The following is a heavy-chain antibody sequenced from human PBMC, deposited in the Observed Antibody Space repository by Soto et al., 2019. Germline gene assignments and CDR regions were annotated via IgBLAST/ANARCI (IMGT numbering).Heavy chain of an antibody. CDR1: GFTFSNAW. J-gene: IGHJ6*02. CDR2: IKSKTDGGTT. D-gene: IGHD3-3*01. V-gene: IGHV3-15*07. CDR3: TTVYPPPGGTWSGYYMSKYYYYYGMDV. Sequence: GGSLRLSCAASGFTFSNAWMNWVRQAPGKGLEWVGRIKSKTDGGTTDYAAPVKGRFTISRDDSKNTLYLQMNSLKTEDTAVYYCTTVYPPPGGTWSGYYMSKYYYYYGMDVWGQGTTVTVSS.